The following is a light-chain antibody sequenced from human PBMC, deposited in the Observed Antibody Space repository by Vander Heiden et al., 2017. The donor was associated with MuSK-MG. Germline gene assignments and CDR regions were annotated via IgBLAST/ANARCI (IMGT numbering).Light chain of an antibody. CDR3: QQDDSTPRT. V-gene: IGKV4-1*01. CDR1: QSGLYTSDKRNY. J-gene: IGKJ3*01. Sequence: DLVMTQSPDSLAVSLGARATLNCQSSQSGLYTSDKRNYLAWYHQRPGQPPKLLFSWASTRESGVPDRFSGSGSGTDFTLTINTLQPEDVAVYYCQQDDSTPRTFGHGTKVHIK. CDR2: WAS.